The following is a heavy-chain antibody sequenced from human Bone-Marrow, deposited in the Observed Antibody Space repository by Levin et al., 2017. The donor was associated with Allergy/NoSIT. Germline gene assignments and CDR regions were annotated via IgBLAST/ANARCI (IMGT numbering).Heavy chain of an antibody. J-gene: IGHJ5*02. V-gene: IGHV3-33*01. D-gene: IGHD6-13*01. CDR1: GFTFSSYG. CDR2: IWYDGSNK. CDR3: ARDPGEAAAEVPGWFDP. Sequence: GESLKISCAASGFTFSSYGMHWVRQAPGKGLEWVAVIWYDGSNKYYADSVKGRFTISRDNSKNTLYLQMNSLRAEDTAVYYCARDPGEAAAEVPGWFDPWGQGTLVTVSS.